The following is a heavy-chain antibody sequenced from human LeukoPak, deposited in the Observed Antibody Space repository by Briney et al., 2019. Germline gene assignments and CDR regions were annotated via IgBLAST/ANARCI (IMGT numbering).Heavy chain of an antibody. D-gene: IGHD1-26*01. Sequence: KTGGSLRLSCATSGFTFSNTWMSWVRQAPGKGLEWVGRIKSKTDGGTTDYAAPVKGRFTISRDDSKNTVYVQMNNPKTEDTAVYYCTTEGSCPKYFDFWGQGTLVTVSS. CDR1: GFTFSNTW. V-gene: IGHV3-15*01. J-gene: IGHJ4*02. CDR2: IKSKTDGGTT. CDR3: TTEGSCPKYFDF.